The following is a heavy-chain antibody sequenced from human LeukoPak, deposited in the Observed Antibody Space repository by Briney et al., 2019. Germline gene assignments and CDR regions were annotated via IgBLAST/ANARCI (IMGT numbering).Heavy chain of an antibody. D-gene: IGHD3-22*01. CDR3: ARGPYYYDSSGYYELDY. V-gene: IGHV3-33*01. CDR1: GCTFSSYG. Sequence: GRSLRLSCAASGCTFSSYGMHWVRQAPGKGLEWVAVIWYDGSNKYYADSVKGRFTISRDNSKNTLYLQMNSLRAEDTAVYYCARGPYYYDSSGYYELDYWGQGTLVTVSS. J-gene: IGHJ4*02. CDR2: IWYDGSNK.